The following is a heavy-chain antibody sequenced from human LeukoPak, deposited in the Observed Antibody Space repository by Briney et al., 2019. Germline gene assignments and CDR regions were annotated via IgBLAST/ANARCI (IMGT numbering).Heavy chain of an antibody. CDR2: INLIGGTT. CDR3: ARGSNYYYDSSADYPRY. D-gene: IGHD3-22*01. Sequence: GSVKVSCKTSLYTFTTYYIHWVRQALGQGGEWMGIINLIGGTTTYAQQIQGRVTMTRDTSTSTVYMELNTLRSEDTAVYYCARGSNYYYDSSADYPRYWGQGTLVTVSS. V-gene: IGHV1-46*01. CDR1: LYTFTTYY. J-gene: IGHJ4*02.